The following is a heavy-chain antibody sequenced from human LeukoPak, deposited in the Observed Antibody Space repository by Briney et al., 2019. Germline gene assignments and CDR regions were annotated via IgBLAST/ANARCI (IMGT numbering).Heavy chain of an antibody. CDR3: ARDRGHPGPFDY. Sequence: ASVKVSCKASGYTFTSYSMHWVRQAPGQGLEWMGIINPSGGTTSYAQKFQGRVTMTRDTSTSTVYMHLSSLRSEDTAVYYCARDRGHPGPFDYWGQGTQVTVSS. CDR2: INPSGGTT. D-gene: IGHD3-10*01. J-gene: IGHJ4*02. V-gene: IGHV1-46*01. CDR1: GYTFTSYS.